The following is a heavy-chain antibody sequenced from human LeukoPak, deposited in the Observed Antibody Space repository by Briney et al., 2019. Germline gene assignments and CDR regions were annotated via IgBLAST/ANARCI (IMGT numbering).Heavy chain of an antibody. D-gene: IGHD1-14*01. CDR3: ARLSSGYYDS. J-gene: IGHJ4*02. CDR2: TYYRSKWYT. Sequence: SQTLSLTCVISGDSVSSNSATWTWIRQSPSRGLEWLGRTYYRSKWYTDYAVSVRSRITINPDTSKNQFSLQLNSLTPEDTAAYYCARLSSGYYDSWGQGTLVTVSS. CDR1: GDSVSSNSAT. V-gene: IGHV6-1*01.